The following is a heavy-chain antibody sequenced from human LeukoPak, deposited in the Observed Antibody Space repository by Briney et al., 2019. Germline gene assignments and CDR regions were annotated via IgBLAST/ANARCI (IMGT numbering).Heavy chain of an antibody. CDR3: ARSIPDIVVVPAAIWSHLDAFDI. V-gene: IGHV1-69*13. D-gene: IGHD2-2*02. Sequence: SVKVSCKASGGTFSSYAISWVRQAPGQGLEWMGGIIPTFGTANYAQKFQGRVTITADESTSTAYMELSSLRSEDTAVYYCARSIPDIVVVPAAIWSHLDAFDIWGQGTMVTVSS. CDR1: GGTFSSYA. CDR2: IIPTFGTA. J-gene: IGHJ3*02.